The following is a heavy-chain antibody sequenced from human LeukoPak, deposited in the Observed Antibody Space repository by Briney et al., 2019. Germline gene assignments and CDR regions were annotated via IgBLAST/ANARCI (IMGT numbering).Heavy chain of an antibody. CDR2: IIPIFGTA. J-gene: IGHJ5*02. Sequence: SVTVSCKASGGTFSSYAISWVRQAPGQGLEWMGGIIPIFGTANYAQKFQGRVTITADESTSTAYMELSSLRSEDTAVYYCARDNSDYYDSSGYYGEPLPLFDPWGQGTLVTVSS. V-gene: IGHV1-69*13. CDR3: ARDNSDYYDSSGYYGEPLPLFDP. CDR1: GGTFSSYA. D-gene: IGHD3-22*01.